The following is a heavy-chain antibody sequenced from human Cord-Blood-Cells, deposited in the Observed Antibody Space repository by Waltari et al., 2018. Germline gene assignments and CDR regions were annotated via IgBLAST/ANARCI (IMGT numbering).Heavy chain of an antibody. CDR2: INHSGST. D-gene: IGHD3-3*01. Sequence: QVQLQQWGAGLLKPSETLSLTCAVYGGSFSGYYWSWIRQPPGKGLEWIGEINHSGSTNYNPALKSRVTISVDTSKNQFSLKLSSVTAADTAVYYCARGRSVYYYPDYWGQGTLVTVSS. CDR1: GGSFSGYY. V-gene: IGHV4-34*01. J-gene: IGHJ4*02. CDR3: ARGRSVYYYPDY.